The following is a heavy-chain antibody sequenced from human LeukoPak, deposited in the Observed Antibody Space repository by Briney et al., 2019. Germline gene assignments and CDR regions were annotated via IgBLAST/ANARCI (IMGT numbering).Heavy chain of an antibody. D-gene: IGHD2-15*01. J-gene: IGHJ4*02. CDR1: GFTFSSYA. V-gene: IGHV3-23*01. CDR3: AKDCSGGSSYSAFDY. Sequence: PGGSLRLSCAASGFTFSSYAMSWVRQAPGKGLEWVSAISGSGGSTYYADSVKGRFTISRDNSKNTPYLQMNSPRAEDTAVYYCAKDCSGGSSYSAFDYWGQGTLVTVSS. CDR2: ISGSGGST.